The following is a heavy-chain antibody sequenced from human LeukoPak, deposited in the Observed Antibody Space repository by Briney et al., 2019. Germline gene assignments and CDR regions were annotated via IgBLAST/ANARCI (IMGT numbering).Heavy chain of an antibody. V-gene: IGHV4-59*01. D-gene: IGHD6-13*01. CDR2: IYYSGST. CDR3: ARGVTIAAAVEFDY. CDR1: GGSISSYY. Sequence: SETLSLTCTVSGGSISSYYWSWIRHPPGKGLEWIGYIYYSGSTNYNPSLKSRVTISVDTSKNQLSLKLSSVTAADTAVYYCARGVTIAAAVEFDYWGQGTLVTVSS. J-gene: IGHJ4*02.